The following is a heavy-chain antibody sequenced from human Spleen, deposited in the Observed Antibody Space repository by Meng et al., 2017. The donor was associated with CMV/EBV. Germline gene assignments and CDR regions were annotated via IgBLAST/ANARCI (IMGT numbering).Heavy chain of an antibody. CDR3: AKYIVVVIGWYDAFDI. V-gene: IGHV3-21*04. CDR1: GFTFSSYS. D-gene: IGHD2-21*01. CDR2: ISSSSSYI. Sequence: GGSLRLSCAASGFTFSSYSMNWVRQAPGKGLEWVSSISSSSSYIYYADSVKGRFTISRDNSKNTLYLQMNSLRAEDTAVYYCAKYIVVVIGWYDAFDIWGQGTMVTVSS. J-gene: IGHJ3*02.